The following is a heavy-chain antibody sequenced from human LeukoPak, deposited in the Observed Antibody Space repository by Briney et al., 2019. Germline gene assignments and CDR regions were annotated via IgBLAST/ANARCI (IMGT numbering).Heavy chain of an antibody. J-gene: IGHJ3*02. CDR2: ISWNRGTV. V-gene: IGHV3-9*03. CDR3: ARSQGAFVGAHTGNAFDI. D-gene: IGHD3-16*01. CDR1: GFTFDDFA. Sequence: GGSLRLSCAASGFTFDDFAMHWVREVPGRGLGWVAGISWNRGTVDYAESVKGRFTISRDNAKNSLYLQMNSLTVEDMGMFYCARSQGAFVGAHTGNAFDIWGQGTMVSVSS.